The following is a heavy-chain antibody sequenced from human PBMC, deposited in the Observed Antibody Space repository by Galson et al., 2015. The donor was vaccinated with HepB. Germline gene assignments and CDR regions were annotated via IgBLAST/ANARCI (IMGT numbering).Heavy chain of an antibody. J-gene: IGHJ4*02. CDR3: ARESLLYYYDRSTYNS. CDR1: GYTFTVYY. V-gene: IGHV1-2*06. D-gene: IGHD3-22*01. CDR2: INPNSGGT. Sequence: SVKVSCKASGYTFTVYYLHWVRQAPGQGLEWMGRINPNSGGTNYAQKFQGRVTMTRDTSISTAYMELSSLNSDDTAVYYCARESLLYYYDRSTYNSWGQGTLVIVSS.